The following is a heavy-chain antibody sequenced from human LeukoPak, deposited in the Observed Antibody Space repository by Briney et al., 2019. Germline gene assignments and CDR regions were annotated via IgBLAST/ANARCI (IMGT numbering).Heavy chain of an antibody. Sequence: GGSLRLSCAASGFTFSSYAMSWVRQAPGKGLEWVSAISGSGGSTYYADSVKGRFTISRDNSKNTLDLQMNSLRAEDTAVYYCAKDASYYDFWSGYYYGMDVWGQGTTVTVSS. D-gene: IGHD3-3*01. J-gene: IGHJ6*02. CDR1: GFTFSSYA. CDR2: ISGSGGST. CDR3: AKDASYYDFWSGYYYGMDV. V-gene: IGHV3-23*01.